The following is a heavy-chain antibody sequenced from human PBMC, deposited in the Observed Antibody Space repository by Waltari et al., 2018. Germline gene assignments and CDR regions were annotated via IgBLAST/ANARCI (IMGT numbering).Heavy chain of an antibody. CDR1: GFTFDDYA. V-gene: IGHV3-9*01. Sequence: EVQLVESGGGLVQPGRSLRLSCAASGFTFDDYAMHWVRQAPGKGLEWVSGISWNSGSIGYADSVKGRFTISRDNSKNTLYLQMNSLRAEDTAVYYCAKDGRIQLWSSFFDYWGQGTLLTVSS. J-gene: IGHJ4*02. D-gene: IGHD5-18*01. CDR3: AKDGRIQLWSSFFDY. CDR2: ISWNSGSI.